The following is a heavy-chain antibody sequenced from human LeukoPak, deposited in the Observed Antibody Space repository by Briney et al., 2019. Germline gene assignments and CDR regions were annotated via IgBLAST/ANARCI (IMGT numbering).Heavy chain of an antibody. CDR3: ARDHSSGWYGLSPY. Sequence: SVKVSCKASGGSFSSYVFNWVRQAPGHGLEWMGRIIPIANIADYAQKFQGRVTISADTSTSTVYMELSSLRSEDTAVYYCARDHSSGWYGLSPYWGQGTLVTVSS. V-gene: IGHV1-69*04. J-gene: IGHJ4*02. D-gene: IGHD6-19*01. CDR1: GGSFSSYV. CDR2: IIPIANIA.